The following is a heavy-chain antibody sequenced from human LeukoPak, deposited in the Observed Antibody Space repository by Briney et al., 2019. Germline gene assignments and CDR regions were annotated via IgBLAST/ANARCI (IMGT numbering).Heavy chain of an antibody. V-gene: IGHV4-39*01. D-gene: IGHD2-2*01. J-gene: IGHJ4*02. CDR1: GGSISSSSYF. CDR2: ICYSWNT. Sequence: SETLSLTCTVSGGSISSSSYFWGWTRQTLGLGRGLERIGNICYSWNTYYNPPLKSRVTTSVDKSTNKVSLKLLSVTAADTAVYYCAKLSACGGSCSCTSCHAAPDYWGQGTRVTVSS. CDR3: AKLSACGGSCSCTSCHAAPDY.